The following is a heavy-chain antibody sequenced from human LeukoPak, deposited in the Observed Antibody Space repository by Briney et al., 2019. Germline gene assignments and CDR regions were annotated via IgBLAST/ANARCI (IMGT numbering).Heavy chain of an antibody. D-gene: IGHD2-2*01. Sequence: ETLSLTCAVYGGSFSGYCWSWIRQPPGKGLEWIGEINHSGSTNYNPSLKSRVTISVDTSKNQFSLKLSSVTAADTAVYYCARGGSCSSTSCYRHYYYGMDVWGQGTTVTVSS. CDR3: ARGGSCSSTSCYRHYYYGMDV. CDR2: INHSGST. V-gene: IGHV4-34*01. J-gene: IGHJ6*02. CDR1: GGSFSGYC.